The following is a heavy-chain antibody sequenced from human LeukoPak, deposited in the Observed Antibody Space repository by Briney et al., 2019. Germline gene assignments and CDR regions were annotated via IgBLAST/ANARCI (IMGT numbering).Heavy chain of an antibody. CDR1: GGSISSYY. V-gene: IGHV4-59*01. CDR2: IYYSGST. CDR3: ARQPRSYGYYFDY. Sequence: PSETLSLTCTVSGGSISSYYWSWIRQPPGKGLEWIGYIYYSGSTNYNPSLKSRVTISVDTSKNQFSLKLSSVTAAGTAVYYCARQPRSYGYYFDYWGQGTLVTVSS. D-gene: IGHD3-16*01. J-gene: IGHJ4*02.